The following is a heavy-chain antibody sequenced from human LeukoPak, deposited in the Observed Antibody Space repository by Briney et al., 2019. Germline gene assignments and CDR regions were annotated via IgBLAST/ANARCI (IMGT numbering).Heavy chain of an antibody. CDR3: ARARYYYDSSGSHFDY. J-gene: IGHJ4*02. Sequence: SETLSLTCTVSGGSISSCYWSWIRQPAGKGLEWIGRIYTSGSTNYNPSLRSRVTMSVDTSKNQFSLKLSSVTAADTAVYYCARARYYYDSSGSHFDYWGQGTLVTVSS. V-gene: IGHV4-4*07. D-gene: IGHD3-22*01. CDR2: IYTSGST. CDR1: GGSISSCY.